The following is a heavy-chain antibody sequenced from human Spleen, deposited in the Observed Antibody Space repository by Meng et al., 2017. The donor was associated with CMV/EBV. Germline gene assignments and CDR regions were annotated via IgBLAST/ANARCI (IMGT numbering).Heavy chain of an antibody. CDR1: GFTFSSYA. CDR2: ISGSGGST. V-gene: IGHV3-23*01. D-gene: IGHD3-9*01. J-gene: IGHJ4*02. CDR3: ARGDPYDILTRYYNPLGY. Sequence: GGSLRLSCAASGFTFSSYAMSWVRQAPGKGLEWVSAISGSGGSTYYADSVKGRFTISRDNSKNTLYLQMNSLRAEDTAVYYCARGDPYDILTRYYNPLGYWGQGVLVTVSS.